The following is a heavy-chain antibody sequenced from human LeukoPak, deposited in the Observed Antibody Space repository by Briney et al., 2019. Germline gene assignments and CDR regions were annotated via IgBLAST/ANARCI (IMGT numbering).Heavy chain of an antibody. Sequence: GSVKVSCKDSGYTFTGYYMHWVRQAPGQGLEWMGWINPNRGGTNYAQKFQGRVTMTRDTSISTAYMELSRLRSDDTAVYYCARVGRSSSWYRYWFDPWGQGTLVTVSS. J-gene: IGHJ5*02. CDR3: ARVGRSSSWYRYWFDP. CDR2: INPNRGGT. V-gene: IGHV1-2*02. CDR1: GYTFTGYY. D-gene: IGHD6-13*01.